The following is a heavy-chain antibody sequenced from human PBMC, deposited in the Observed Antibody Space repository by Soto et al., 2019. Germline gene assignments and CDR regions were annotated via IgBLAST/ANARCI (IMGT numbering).Heavy chain of an antibody. D-gene: IGHD1-1*01. V-gene: IGHV6-1*01. Sequence: LSQTLSLTCAISGDSVSSNSAAWTWIRQSPSRGLEWLGRTYYRSKWYSDYAVSVKGRITINPDTSKTHFSLRLDSLTPADTAVYYCARGSAWDWIFDYWGQGALVTVSS. CDR2: TYYRSKWYS. CDR1: GDSVSSNSAA. J-gene: IGHJ4*02. CDR3: ARGSAWDWIFDY.